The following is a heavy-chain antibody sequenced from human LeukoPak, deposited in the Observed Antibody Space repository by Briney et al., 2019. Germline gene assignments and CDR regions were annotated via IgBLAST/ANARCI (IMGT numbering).Heavy chain of an antibody. V-gene: IGHV4-34*01. CDR2: INHSGST. D-gene: IGHD3-22*01. Sequence: SETLSLTCAVYGGSFSGYYWSWIRQPPGKGLEWIGEINHSGSTYYNPSLKGRVTIYVDTSKNQFSLKLSSVTAADTAIYYCARQTGGFDSSDYYRTPEKYYFDYWGQGTLVTVSS. CDR1: GGSFSGYY. CDR3: ARQTGGFDSSDYYRTPEKYYFDY. J-gene: IGHJ4*02.